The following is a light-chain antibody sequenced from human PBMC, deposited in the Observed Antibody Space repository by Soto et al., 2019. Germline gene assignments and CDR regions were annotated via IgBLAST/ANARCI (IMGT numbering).Light chain of an antibody. V-gene: IGLV1-44*01. J-gene: IGLJ2*01. CDR3: AAWDDILKSVV. CDR2: TDD. Sequence: QSVLTQPPSASGTPGQRVTISCSGSSSNIGSNTVNWYRQHPGTGPNVVIYTDDQRSSGVPARFSGSRSGTSASLAISGLRSEDEGDYYCAAWDDILKSVVFGGGTKLTVL. CDR1: SSNIGSNT.